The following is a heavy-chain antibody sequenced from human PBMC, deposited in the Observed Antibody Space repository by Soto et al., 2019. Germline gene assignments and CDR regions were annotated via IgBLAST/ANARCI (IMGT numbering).Heavy chain of an antibody. Sequence: QVQLVQSGAEVKKPGASVKVSCKASGYTFTGYYMHWVRQAPGQGLEWMGWINPNSGGTNYAQKFQGWVTMTRDTSISTAYMELSRLRSDDTAVYYCARDPDYGDYDGAFDIWGQGTMVTVSS. D-gene: IGHD4-17*01. CDR1: GYTFTGYY. J-gene: IGHJ3*02. V-gene: IGHV1-2*04. CDR2: INPNSGGT. CDR3: ARDPDYGDYDGAFDI.